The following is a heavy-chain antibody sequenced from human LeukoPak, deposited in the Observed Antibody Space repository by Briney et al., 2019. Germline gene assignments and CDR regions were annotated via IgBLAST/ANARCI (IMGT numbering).Heavy chain of an antibody. Sequence: SETLSLTCTVSGGSISSSAYYWSWIRQPPGKGLEWIGYIYYSGSTNYNPSLKSRVTISVDTSKNQFSLKLSSVTAADTAVYYCARYSSSWETGFDPWGQGTLVTVSS. CDR3: ARYSSSWETGFDP. CDR1: GGSISSSAYY. D-gene: IGHD6-13*01. V-gene: IGHV4-61*08. J-gene: IGHJ5*02. CDR2: IYYSGST.